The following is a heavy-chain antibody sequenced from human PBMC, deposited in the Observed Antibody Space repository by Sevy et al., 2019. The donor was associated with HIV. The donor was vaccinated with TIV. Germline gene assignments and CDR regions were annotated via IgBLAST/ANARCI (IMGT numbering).Heavy chain of an antibody. Sequence: ASVKVSCKASGYTFASEGISWVRQAPGQGLEWMGWISAYNGNANSAQKLQGRVTMTTDTSTSTAYMELSSLRSDDTAIYYCARVPTYYYGSATYFESWGQGTLVTVSS. V-gene: IGHV1-18*01. CDR1: GYTFASEG. CDR3: ARVPTYYYGSATYFES. CDR2: ISAYNGNA. J-gene: IGHJ4*02. D-gene: IGHD3-10*01.